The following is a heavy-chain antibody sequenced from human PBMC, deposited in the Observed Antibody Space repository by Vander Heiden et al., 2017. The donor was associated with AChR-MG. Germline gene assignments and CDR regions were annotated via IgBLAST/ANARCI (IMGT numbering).Heavy chain of an antibody. J-gene: IGHJ4*02. V-gene: IGHV1-46*03. CDR1: GFTFTNYH. Sequence: QVQLVQSGAEVKKPGASLTVSCKTSGFTFTNYHMHWVRPAPGQGLEWVGTINPSLDSTHYAQKFQGRVRMTRDTSTKTVYMDMTSLRPEDTAVYFCARELTGSFYFDFWGQGSLVTVSS. CDR2: INPSLDST. CDR3: ARELTGSFYFDF. D-gene: IGHD1-26*01.